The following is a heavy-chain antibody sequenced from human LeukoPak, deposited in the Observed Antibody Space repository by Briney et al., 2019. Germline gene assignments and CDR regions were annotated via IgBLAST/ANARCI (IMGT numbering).Heavy chain of an antibody. J-gene: IGHJ4*02. V-gene: IGHV4-59*01. CDR2: IYYSGST. Sequence: SETLSLTCTVSGDSISSYYWNWIRQPPGKGLEGIGYIYYSGSTNYNPSLKSRVTISVDTSKNQFSLKLSSVTAADTAVYYCARARSSGYSFDYWGQGTLVTVSS. CDR3: ARARSSGYSFDY. D-gene: IGHD3-22*01. CDR1: GDSISSYY.